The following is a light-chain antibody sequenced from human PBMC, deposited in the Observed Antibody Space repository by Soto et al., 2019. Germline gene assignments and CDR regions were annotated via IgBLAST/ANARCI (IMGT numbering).Light chain of an antibody. CDR1: ISDVGGYDY. Sequence: QSALAQPPSASGSPGQSVTISCTGTISDVGGYDYVSWYQQRPGKAPKLLIHEVTKRPSGVPDRFSGSKSGNTASLTVSGLQAEDEADYYCSSYAGRPIYVFGTGTKVTVL. CDR3: SSYAGRPIYV. CDR2: EVT. V-gene: IGLV2-8*01. J-gene: IGLJ1*01.